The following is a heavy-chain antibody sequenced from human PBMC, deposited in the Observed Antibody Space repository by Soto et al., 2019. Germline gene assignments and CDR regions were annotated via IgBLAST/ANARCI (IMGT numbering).Heavy chain of an antibody. J-gene: IGHJ5*02. V-gene: IGHV4-4*02. CDR3: ARVLTTVTNCCDP. Sequence: QVQLQESGPGLVKPSGTLSLTCAVSGGSISSSNWWSWVRHPPGKGLEWIGETYPSGSTNYNPSLTCRVTGSVHKAKNPVSLTPSAVPAAATAVHYCARVLTTVTNCCDPWGQGNLVSVAS. CDR1: GGSISSSNW. CDR2: TYPSGST. D-gene: IGHD4-17*01.